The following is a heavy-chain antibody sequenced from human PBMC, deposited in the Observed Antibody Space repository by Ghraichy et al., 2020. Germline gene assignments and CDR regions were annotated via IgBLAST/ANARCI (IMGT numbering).Heavy chain of an antibody. CDR3: ARADVGCGGYCSRRKFDL. D-gene: IGHD2-21*02. CDR2: INGDGLIT. Sequence: GGSLRLSCAASAFNFGSYWMHWVRQAPGKGLVWVSRINGDGLITDYADSVKGRFTISRDNAKNTLFLQMNSPRAEDTAVYYCARADVGCGGYCSRRKFDLWGRGTLVTVSS. J-gene: IGHJ2*01. V-gene: IGHV3-74*01. CDR1: AFNFGSYW.